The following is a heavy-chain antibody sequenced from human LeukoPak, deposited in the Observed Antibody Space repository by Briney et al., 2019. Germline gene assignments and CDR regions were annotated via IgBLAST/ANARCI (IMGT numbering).Heavy chain of an antibody. D-gene: IGHD3-9*01. V-gene: IGHV4-34*01. CDR1: GGSFSGNS. J-gene: IGHJ4*02. CDR3: AKWGDFDVLTGYYVPDF. CDR2: INHSGST. Sequence: SETLSLTCAVYGGSFSGNSWSWIRQPPGKGLEWIGEINHSGSTNCNPSLKSRVTISVDTSKNQFSLKVSSVTAEDTAVYYCAKWGDFDVLTGYYVPDFWGQGTLVTVSS.